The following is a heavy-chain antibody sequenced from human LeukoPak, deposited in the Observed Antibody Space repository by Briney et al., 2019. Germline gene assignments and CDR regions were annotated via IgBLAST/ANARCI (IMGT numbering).Heavy chain of an antibody. J-gene: IGHJ4*02. V-gene: IGHV4-38-2*01. CDR3: ALQSQYYYDSSGYYSFDY. CDR1: GCSISSGYY. D-gene: IGHD3-22*01. Sequence: SETLSLTCAVSGCSISSGYYWGWIRQPPGKGLEWIGSIYHSGSTYYNPSLKSRVTISVDTSKNQFSLKLSSVTAADTAVYYCALQSQYYYDSSGYYSFDYWGQGTLVTV. CDR2: IYHSGST.